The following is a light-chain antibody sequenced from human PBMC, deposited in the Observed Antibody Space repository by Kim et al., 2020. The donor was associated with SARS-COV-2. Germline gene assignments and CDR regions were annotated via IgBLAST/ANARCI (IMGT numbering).Light chain of an antibody. Sequence: SASVGDRVTITCRASQGISSYLAWYQQKPGKAPKLLIYAASTLQSGVPSRFSGSGFGTDFTLTISSLQPEDFATYYCQQLNSYPHTFGQGTKLEI. CDR3: QQLNSYPHT. V-gene: IGKV1-9*01. J-gene: IGKJ2*01. CDR1: QGISSY. CDR2: AAS.